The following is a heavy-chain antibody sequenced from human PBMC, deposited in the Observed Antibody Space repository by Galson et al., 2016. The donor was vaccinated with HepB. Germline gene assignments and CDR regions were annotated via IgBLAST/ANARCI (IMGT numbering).Heavy chain of an antibody. J-gene: IGHJ2*01. CDR1: GFTFSSYA. CDR3: AKALAAAGPGWYFDL. CDR2: ISGSGGST. D-gene: IGHD6-13*01. V-gene: IGHV3-23*01. Sequence: SLRLSCAASGFTFSSYAMSWVRQAPGKGLEWVSAISGSGGSTYYADSVKGRFTISRDNSKNTLYLQMNSRRAEDTAVDNGAKALAAAGPGWYFDLWGRGTLVTVAS.